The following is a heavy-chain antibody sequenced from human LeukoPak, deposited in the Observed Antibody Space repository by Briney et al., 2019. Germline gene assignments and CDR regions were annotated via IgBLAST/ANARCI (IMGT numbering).Heavy chain of an antibody. V-gene: IGHV3-38-3*01. D-gene: IGHD3-16*01. CDR3: AKDRGFGALLGLYFDY. CDR2: ISGGST. CDR1: GFTVSSNE. J-gene: IGHJ4*02. Sequence: GGSLRLSCAASGFTVSSNEMSWVRQAPGKGLEWVSSISGGSTYYADSRKGRFTISRDNSKNTLHLQMNSLRAEDTAVYYCAKDRGFGALLGLYFDYWGQGTLVTVSS.